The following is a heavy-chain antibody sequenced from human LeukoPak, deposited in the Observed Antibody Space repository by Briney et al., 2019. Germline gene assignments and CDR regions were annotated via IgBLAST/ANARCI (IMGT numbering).Heavy chain of an antibody. V-gene: IGHV4-34*01. CDR2: INHSGGT. CDR1: GGSFSGYY. J-gene: IGHJ4*02. CDR3: ASRGYCGSPGGPPPGY. D-gene: IGHD2-2*01. Sequence: SETLSLTCAVYGGSFSGYYWTWIRQPPGKGLEWIGEINHSGGTNYNPSLKSRVTISVDTSKNQFSLKLSSVTAADPAVYYCASRGYCGSPGGPPPGYWGQGTLVTVSS.